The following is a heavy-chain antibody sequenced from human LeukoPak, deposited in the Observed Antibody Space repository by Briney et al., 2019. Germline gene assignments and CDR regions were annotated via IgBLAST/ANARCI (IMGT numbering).Heavy chain of an antibody. D-gene: IGHD4-17*01. CDR2: IYYSGST. CDR1: GGFISSSSYY. Sequence: PSETLSLTCTVSGGFISSSSYYWGWIRQPPGKGLEWIGSIYYSGSTYYNPSLKSRVTISVDTSKNQFSLKLSSVTAADTAVYYCARLGDYGDWYYWGQGTLVTVSS. CDR3: ARLGDYGDWYY. J-gene: IGHJ4*02. V-gene: IGHV4-39*07.